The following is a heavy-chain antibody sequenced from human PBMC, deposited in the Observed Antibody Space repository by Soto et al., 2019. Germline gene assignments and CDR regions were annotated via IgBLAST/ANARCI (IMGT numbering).Heavy chain of an antibody. D-gene: IGHD3-22*01. V-gene: IGHV3-7*01. Sequence: PGGSLRLSCAASGFTFSSYWMSWVRQAPGKGLEWVANTKQDGSEKYYVDSVKGRFTISRDNAKNSLYLQMNSLRAEDTAVYYCARDLYYYDSSGFLGWFDPWGQGTLVTVSS. J-gene: IGHJ5*02. CDR3: ARDLYYYDSSGFLGWFDP. CDR1: GFTFSSYW. CDR2: TKQDGSEK.